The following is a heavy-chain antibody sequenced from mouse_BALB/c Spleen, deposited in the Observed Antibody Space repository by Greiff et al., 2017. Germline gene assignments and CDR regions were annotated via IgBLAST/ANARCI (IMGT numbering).Heavy chain of an antibody. CDR2: ISSGGSYT. J-gene: IGHJ4*01. V-gene: IGHV5-6*01. CDR3: ARQRGNYVDYYAMDY. D-gene: IGHD2-1*01. CDR1: GFTFSSYG. Sequence: EVKLVESGGDLVKPGGSLKLSCAASGFTFSSYGMSWVRQTPDKRLEWVATISSGGSYTYYPDSVKGRFTISRDNAKNTLYLQMSSLKSEDTAMYYCARQRGNYVDYYAMDYWGKGTSVTVSS.